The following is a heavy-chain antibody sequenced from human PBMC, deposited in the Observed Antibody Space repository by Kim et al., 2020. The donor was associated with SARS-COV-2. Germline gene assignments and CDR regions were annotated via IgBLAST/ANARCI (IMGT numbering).Heavy chain of an antibody. D-gene: IGHD3-3*01. J-gene: IGHJ4*02. Sequence: VKGRFTISRDNSKNTLYLQMNSLRAEDTAVYYCARESMAIFPHLKYFDYWGQGTLVTVSS. CDR3: ARESMAIFPHLKYFDY. V-gene: IGHV3-30*01.